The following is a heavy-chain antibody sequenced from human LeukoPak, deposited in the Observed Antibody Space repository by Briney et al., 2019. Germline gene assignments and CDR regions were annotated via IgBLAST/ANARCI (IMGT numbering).Heavy chain of an antibody. CDR1: GGSISSYY. CDR3: ARDLTGYSSGWYGDYYYGMDV. V-gene: IGHV4-59*12. CDR2: IYYSGST. Sequence: PSETLSLTCTVSGGSISSYYWSWIRQPPGKGLEWIGYIYYSGSTNYNPSLKSRVTISVDTSKNQFSLKLSSVTAADTAVYYCARDLTGYSSGWYGDYYYGMDVWGQGTTVTVSS. D-gene: IGHD6-19*01. J-gene: IGHJ6*02.